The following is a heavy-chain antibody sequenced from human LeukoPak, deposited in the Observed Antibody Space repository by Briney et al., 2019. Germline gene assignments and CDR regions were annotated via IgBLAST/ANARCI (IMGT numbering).Heavy chain of an antibody. CDR2: IYYSGST. CDR3: ARDPGYCTNGVCQKWFDP. CDR1: GGSISSYY. J-gene: IGHJ5*02. Sequence: SETLSLTCTVSGGSISSYYWSWIRQPPGKGLEWIGYIYYSGSTNYNPSLKSRVTISVDTSKNQFSLKLSFVTAADTAVYYCARDPGYCTNGVCQKWFDPWGQGTLVTVSS. D-gene: IGHD2-8*01. V-gene: IGHV4-59*01.